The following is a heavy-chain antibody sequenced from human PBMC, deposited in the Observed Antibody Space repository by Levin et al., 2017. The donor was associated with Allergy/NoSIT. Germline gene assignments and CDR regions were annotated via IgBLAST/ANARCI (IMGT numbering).Heavy chain of an antibody. D-gene: IGHD4-11*01. Sequence: GGSLRLSCAASGFTFSRYDMTWVRQAPRKGLEWVSFINDSGGSTYYADSVKGRFTISRDNSKNTLYLQINSLRGEDTAVYYCAKDRDYSNPFDYWGQGTLVTVSS. V-gene: IGHV3-23*01. CDR1: GFTFSRYD. CDR3: AKDRDYSNPFDY. CDR2: INDSGGST. J-gene: IGHJ4*02.